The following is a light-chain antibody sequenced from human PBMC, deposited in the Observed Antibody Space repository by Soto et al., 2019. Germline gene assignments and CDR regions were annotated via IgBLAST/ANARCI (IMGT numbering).Light chain of an antibody. V-gene: IGKV4-1*01. CDR1: QSVLYSSNNKNY. CDR2: WAS. CDR3: QQYYSTLSWT. J-gene: IGKJ1*01. Sequence: DIVMTQSPDSLAVSLGERATINCKSSQSVLYSSNNKNYLAWYQQKPGQPPKLLINWASTRESGVPDRFSGSGSGTDFTLTISSLQAEDVAVYYCQQYYSTLSWTFGQGTKVDIK.